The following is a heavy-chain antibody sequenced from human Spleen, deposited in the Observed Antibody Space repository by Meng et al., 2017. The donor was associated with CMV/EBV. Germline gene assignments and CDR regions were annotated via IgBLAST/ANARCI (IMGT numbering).Heavy chain of an antibody. D-gene: IGHD3-22*01. J-gene: IGHJ4*02. CDR2: INHSGST. V-gene: IGHV4-34*01. CDR1: GGSFSGYY. Sequence: SETLSLTCAVYGGSFSGYYWSWIRQPPGKGLEWIGEINHSGSTNYNPSLKSRVTISVDTSKKHFSLKLSSVTAADTAVYYCARSNYYDSSGFYYDYWGQGTLVTVSS. CDR3: ARSNYYDSSGFYYDY.